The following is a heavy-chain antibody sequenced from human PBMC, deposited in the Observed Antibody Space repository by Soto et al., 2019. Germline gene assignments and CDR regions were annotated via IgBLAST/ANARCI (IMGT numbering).Heavy chain of an antibody. CDR3: ARLTKDIVIVSPGAPFDY. J-gene: IGHJ4*02. D-gene: IGHD2-2*01. V-gene: IGHV4-30-4*01. CDR1: CGSISTDYYY. CDR2: IYHSGST. Sequence: PSETLSLTCTVSCGSISTDYYYWSWIRQPPGKGLEWIGYIYHSGSTFYNPSLNSRVTISVDTSKNQFSLKLSSVTAADTAVYYCARLTKDIVIVSPGAPFDYWGQGTLVTVSS.